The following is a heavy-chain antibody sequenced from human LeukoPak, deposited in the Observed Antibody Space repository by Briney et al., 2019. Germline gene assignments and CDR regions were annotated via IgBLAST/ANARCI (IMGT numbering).Heavy chain of an antibody. CDR3: ARLHYDILTGSPRAFDI. J-gene: IGHJ3*02. CDR1: GGSISSSSYY. V-gene: IGHV4-39*01. Sequence: SETLSLTCTVSGGSISSSSYYWGWIRQPPGKGLEWIGSIYYSGSTYHNPSLKSRVTISVDTSKNQFSLKLSSVTAADTAVYYCARLHYDILTGSPRAFDIWGQGTMVTASS. D-gene: IGHD3-9*01. CDR2: IYYSGST.